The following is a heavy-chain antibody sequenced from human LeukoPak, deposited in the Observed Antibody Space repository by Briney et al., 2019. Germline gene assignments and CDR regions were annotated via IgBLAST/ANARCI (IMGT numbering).Heavy chain of an antibody. J-gene: IGHJ4*02. D-gene: IGHD3-10*01. CDR3: ARCYYYGSGSYYPFDY. V-gene: IGHV3-33*01. CDR1: GFTFSSYG. Sequence: GRSLRLSCAASGFTFSSYGMHWVRQAPGKGLEWVAVIWYDGSNKYYADSVKGRFTISRDNSKNTLYLQMNSLRAEDTAVYYCARCYYYGSGSYYPFDYWSQGTLVTVSS. CDR2: IWYDGSNK.